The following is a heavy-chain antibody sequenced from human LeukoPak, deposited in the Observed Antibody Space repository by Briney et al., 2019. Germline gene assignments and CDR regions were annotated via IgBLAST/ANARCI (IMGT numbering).Heavy chain of an antibody. CDR1: GFTFSSYA. CDR2: ISGSGGST. D-gene: IGHD3-10*01. V-gene: IGHV3-23*01. Sequence: GGSLRLSCAASGFTFSSYAMSWVRQAPGKGLEWASAISGSGGSTYYADSVKGRFTISRDNSKNTLYLQMNSLRAEDTAVYYCAKDPYRVRGENYYYGMDVWGKGTTVTVSS. J-gene: IGHJ6*04. CDR3: AKDPYRVRGENYYYGMDV.